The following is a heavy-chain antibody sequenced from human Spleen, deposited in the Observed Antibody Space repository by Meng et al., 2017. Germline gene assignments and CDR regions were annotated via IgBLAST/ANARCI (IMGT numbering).Heavy chain of an antibody. CDR3: ATATGYSSSWYYFDY. CDR2: IITIFGTA. D-gene: IGHD6-13*01. J-gene: IGHJ4*02. V-gene: IGHV1-69*01. CDR1: GGTFSSYA. Sequence: QVQLVQSGAGVKRPGFAVKVTCTVSGGTFSSYAISWVRQAPGQGLELMGGIITIFGTANYAQTFQGRVTITADESTSTAYMELRSLRSEDTAVYYCATATGYSSSWYYFDYWGQGTLVTVFS.